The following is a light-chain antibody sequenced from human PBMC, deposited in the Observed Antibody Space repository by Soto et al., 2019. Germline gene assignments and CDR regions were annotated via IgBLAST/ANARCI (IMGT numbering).Light chain of an antibody. CDR1: SSNIGARYD. CDR2: DNG. V-gene: IGLV1-40*01. CDR3: QSYDDSLAWV. Sequence: QSVLTQPPSVSGAPGQRVTISCTGSSSNIGARYDVHWYQQLPGTAPKLLIYDNGNRPSGVPDRFSGSKSGTSASLAITGLQAEDEADDYCQSYDDSLAWVFGGGTKVTVL. J-gene: IGLJ3*02.